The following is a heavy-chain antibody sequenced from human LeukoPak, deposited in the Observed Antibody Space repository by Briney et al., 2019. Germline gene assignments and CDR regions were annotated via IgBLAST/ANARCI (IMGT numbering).Heavy chain of an antibody. D-gene: IGHD2-2*01. J-gene: IGHJ4*02. CDR2: ISYDGSNK. Sequence: GGFLRLSCAASGFTFSRYGMHWVRQAPGKGLEWVAVISYDGSNKYYADSVKGRFTISRDNSKNTLSLQMNSLRAEDTAVYYCAKDRGRRIVVVPATKWGTFDYWGQGTLVTVSS. V-gene: IGHV3-30*19. CDR1: GFTFSRYG. CDR3: AKDRGRRIVVVPATKWGTFDY.